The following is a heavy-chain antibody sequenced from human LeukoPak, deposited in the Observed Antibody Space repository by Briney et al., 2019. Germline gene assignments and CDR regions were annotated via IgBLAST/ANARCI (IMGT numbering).Heavy chain of an antibody. V-gene: IGHV3-73*01. D-gene: IGHD4-17*01. Sequence: GGSLRLSCAASGFTFSDSNMHWVRQASGKGLEWVGRIRSKDSSYATSYAASVKGRFTISRDDSENTAYLQMNSLKIEDTAVYYCTRWYSHSSNGVNAFDIWGQGTMVSVSS. CDR2: IRSKDSSYAT. J-gene: IGHJ3*02. CDR1: GFTFSDSN. CDR3: TRWYSHSSNGVNAFDI.